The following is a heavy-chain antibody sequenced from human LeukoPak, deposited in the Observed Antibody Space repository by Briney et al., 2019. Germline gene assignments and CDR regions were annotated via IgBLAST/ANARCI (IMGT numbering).Heavy chain of an antibody. CDR3: STDPRLLIY. D-gene: IGHD2-8*01. CDR1: GFGFSDSY. CDR2: ISGSGSDI. Sequence: GGSLRLSCVVSGFGFSDSYMTWIRQTPGKGLEWLAYISGSGSDIYYADSVKGRFTISGDNAKNSLYLQMNSLRPDDTALYYCSTDPRLLIYWGHGTLVTVSS. J-gene: IGHJ4*01. V-gene: IGHV3-11*01.